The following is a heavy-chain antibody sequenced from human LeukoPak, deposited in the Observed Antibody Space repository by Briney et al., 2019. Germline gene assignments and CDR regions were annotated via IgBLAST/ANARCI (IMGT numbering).Heavy chain of an antibody. D-gene: IGHD1-26*01. V-gene: IGHV4-59*01. Sequence: SETLSLTCTVSGGSISSYYWSWIRQPPGKGLEWIGYIYYSGSTNYNPSLKSRVTISVDTSKNQFSLKLSSVTAADTAVYYCARDPVGATRFDYWGQGTLVTVSS. CDR1: GGSISSYY. J-gene: IGHJ4*02. CDR2: IYYSGST. CDR3: ARDPVGATRFDY.